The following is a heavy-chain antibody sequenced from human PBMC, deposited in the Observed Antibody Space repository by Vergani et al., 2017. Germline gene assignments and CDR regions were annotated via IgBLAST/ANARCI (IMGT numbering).Heavy chain of an antibody. Sequence: QVQLQESGPGLVKPPGTLSLTCAVSGDSISSNNCWTWVRQPPGKGLEWIGEICHTEDTKYSPSLKSRVTVSVDTSKNQFSLKLSSVTAADTAVYYCARPYYYDSSGYYAFDYWGQGTLVTVSS. CDR1: GDSISSNNC. CDR3: ARPYYYDSSGYYAFDY. D-gene: IGHD3-22*01. J-gene: IGHJ4*02. V-gene: IGHV4-4*03. CDR2: ICHTEDT.